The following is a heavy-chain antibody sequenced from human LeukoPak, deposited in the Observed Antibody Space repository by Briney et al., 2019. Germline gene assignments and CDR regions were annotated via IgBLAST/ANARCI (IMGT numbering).Heavy chain of an antibody. V-gene: IGHV1-8*03. J-gene: IGHJ4*02. Sequence: ASVKVSCKASGYTFTTYDINWVRQAPGQGLEWMGRMNPNRGNTVYAQKFQGRVTITRNTSVSTAYMELSSLKSEDTAVYYCARAPRPDYFDYWGQGTLVTVSS. CDR1: GYTFTTYD. CDR2: MNPNRGNT. CDR3: ARAPRPDYFDY.